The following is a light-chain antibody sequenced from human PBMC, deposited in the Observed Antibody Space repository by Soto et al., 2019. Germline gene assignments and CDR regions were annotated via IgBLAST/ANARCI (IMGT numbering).Light chain of an antibody. CDR2: DNN. V-gene: IGLV1-51*01. CDR3: GTWDSSLSAGRV. Sequence: QSVLTQPPSVSAAPGQKVTISCSGSSSNIGNNYVSWYQQLPGTAPKLLMYDNNKRPSGIPDRFSGSKSGTSATLGITGLQTGDEADYYCGTWDSSLSAGRVFGGGTQLTVL. CDR1: SSNIGNNY. J-gene: IGLJ7*01.